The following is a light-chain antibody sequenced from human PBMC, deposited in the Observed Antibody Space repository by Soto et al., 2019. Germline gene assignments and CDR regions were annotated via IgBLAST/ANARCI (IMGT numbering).Light chain of an antibody. Sequence: QSVLTQPPSASGSPGQSVTISCRGTSSDVGGFNYVSWYQQHPGRAPKVLIYEVNKRPSGVPDRFSGSKSGSTASLTVSGLQAEDEAEYYCSSYAVTNIFVFGTGTKLTVL. CDR1: SSDVGGFNY. CDR2: EVN. CDR3: SSYAVTNIFV. J-gene: IGLJ1*01. V-gene: IGLV2-8*01.